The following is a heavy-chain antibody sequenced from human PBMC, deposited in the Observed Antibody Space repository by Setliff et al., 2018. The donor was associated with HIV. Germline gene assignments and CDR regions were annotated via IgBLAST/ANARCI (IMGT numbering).Heavy chain of an antibody. Sequence: GGSLRLSCTASGFTFSSYWMSWVRQAPGKGLEWVANIKQDGSEKYYVDSVKGRFTISRDNAKNSLYLQMNSLRAEDTAVYYCASHFGYCSSTSCEGYWGQGALVTVSS. CDR1: GFTFSSYW. V-gene: IGHV3-7*05. CDR2: IKQDGSEK. D-gene: IGHD2-2*01. CDR3: ASHFGYCSSTSCEGY. J-gene: IGHJ4*02.